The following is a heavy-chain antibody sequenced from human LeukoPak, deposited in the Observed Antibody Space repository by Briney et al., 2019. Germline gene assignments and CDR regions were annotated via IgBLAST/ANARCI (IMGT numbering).Heavy chain of an antibody. CDR1: DVSISGYS. V-gene: IGHV4-59*01. Sequence: SETLSPTCTVSDVSISGYSWSWIRQPPGKGLEWVGYIYYSGDTNYNPSLKSRVTLSVDTSRNLLSLQLTSVTTADTAVYFCVRGPYGASISKWFDPWGQGTLVIVSS. CDR3: VRGPYGASISKWFDP. D-gene: IGHD4/OR15-4a*01. J-gene: IGHJ5*02. CDR2: IYYSGDT.